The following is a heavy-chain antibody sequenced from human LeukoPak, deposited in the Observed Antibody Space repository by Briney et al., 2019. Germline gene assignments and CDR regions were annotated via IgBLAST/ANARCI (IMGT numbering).Heavy chain of an antibody. CDR1: GFTFNNAW. D-gene: IGHD4-17*01. J-gene: IGHJ4*02. CDR3: ARLDDYGDLSFDY. Sequence: PGGSLRLSCAASGFTFNNAWMSWVRQAPGKGLEWVSYISSSGSTIYYADSVRGRFTISRDNAKNSLYLQMNSLRAEDTAVYYCARLDDYGDLSFDYWGQGTLVTVSS. V-gene: IGHV3-11*04. CDR2: ISSSGSTI.